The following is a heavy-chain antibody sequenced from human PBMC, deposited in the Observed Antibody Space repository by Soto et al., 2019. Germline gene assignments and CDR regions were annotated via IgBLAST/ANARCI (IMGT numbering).Heavy chain of an antibody. CDR2: IIPIFGTA. V-gene: IGHV1-69*01. CDR3: ARVRYDRYYYYYGMDA. D-gene: IGHD1-1*01. Sequence: QVQLVQSGAEVKKPGSSVKVSCKASGGTFSSYAISWVRQAPGQGLEWMGGIIPIFGTANYAHKFQGRVTMTADESTSTDYMELSSLRSEDTAVYYCARVRYDRYYYYYGMDAWGQGTTVTVSS. J-gene: IGHJ6*02. CDR1: GGTFSSYA.